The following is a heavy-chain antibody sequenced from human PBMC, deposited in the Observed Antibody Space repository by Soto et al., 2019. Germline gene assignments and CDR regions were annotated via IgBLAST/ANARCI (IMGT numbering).Heavy chain of an antibody. J-gene: IGHJ4*02. CDR3: ANYRSGTWGLES. Sequence: SETLSLTCTVSGGSINSSPYYWGWFRQPPGKGLESIGSLSYGGTLYYNPSPQSRVTIFVDTSKNQFSLNLNSVTATDTTVYYCANYRSGTWGLESRGQGTLVTVSS. CDR1: GGSINSSPYY. V-gene: IGHV4-39*01. CDR2: LSYGGTL. D-gene: IGHD2-15*01.